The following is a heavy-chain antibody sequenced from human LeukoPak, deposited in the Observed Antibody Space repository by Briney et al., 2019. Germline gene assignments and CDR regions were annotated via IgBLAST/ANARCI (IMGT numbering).Heavy chain of an antibody. D-gene: IGHD2-2*01. Sequence: ASVKVSCKASGYTFTGYYMHLVRQAPGQGLEWMGWINPNSGGTNYAQKFQGRVTMTRDTSISTAYMELSRLRSDDTAVYYCARGYQLPVNYYYYYYMDVWGKGTTVTVSS. CDR1: GYTFTGYY. J-gene: IGHJ6*03. V-gene: IGHV1-2*02. CDR2: INPNSGGT. CDR3: ARGYQLPVNYYYYYYMDV.